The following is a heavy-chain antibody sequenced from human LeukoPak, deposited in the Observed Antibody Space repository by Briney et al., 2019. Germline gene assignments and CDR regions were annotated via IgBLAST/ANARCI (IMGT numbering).Heavy chain of an antibody. CDR2: IYYSGST. CDR3: ARENDFHAFDI. V-gene: IGHV4-59*01. J-gene: IGHJ3*02. D-gene: IGHD3-3*01. Sequence: SETLSLTCTVSGGSISSYYWSWIRQPPGKGLEWIGYIYYSGSTNYNPSLKSRVTISVDTSKNQFSLKLSSVTAADTAVYYCARENDFHAFDIWGQGTMVTVSS. CDR1: GGSISSYY.